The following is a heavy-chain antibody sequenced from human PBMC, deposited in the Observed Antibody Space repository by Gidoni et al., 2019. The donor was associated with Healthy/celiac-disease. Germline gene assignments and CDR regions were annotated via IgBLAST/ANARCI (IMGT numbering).Heavy chain of an antibody. Sequence: QVQLVESGGGVVQPGRSLRLSCAASGFPFRSYGMHWVRQAPGKGLEWVAVRWYDGSNKDYADSVKGRFTISRDNSKNTLYLQMNSLRAEDTAVYYCARDRYSSSWYFLGDYYYYGMDVWGQGTTVTVSS. CDR3: ARDRYSSSWYFLGDYYYYGMDV. D-gene: IGHD6-13*01. V-gene: IGHV3-33*01. CDR1: GFPFRSYG. CDR2: RWYDGSNK. J-gene: IGHJ6*02.